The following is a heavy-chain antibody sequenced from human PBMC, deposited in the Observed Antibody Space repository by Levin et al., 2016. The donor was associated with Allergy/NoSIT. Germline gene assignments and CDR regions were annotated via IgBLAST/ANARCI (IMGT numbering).Heavy chain of an antibody. Sequence: GESLKISCAASGFTFSSYAMSWVRQAPGKGLEWVSAISGSGGSTYYADSVKGRFTISRDNSKNTLYLQMNSLRAEDTAVYYCAKDTYRSGWYTGFDPWGQGTLVTVSS. CDR1: GFTFSSYA. CDR2: ISGSGGST. CDR3: AKDTYRSGWYTGFDP. V-gene: IGHV3-23*01. J-gene: IGHJ5*02. D-gene: IGHD6-19*01.